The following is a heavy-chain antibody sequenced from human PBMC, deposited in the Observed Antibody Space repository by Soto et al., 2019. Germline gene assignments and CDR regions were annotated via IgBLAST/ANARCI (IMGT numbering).Heavy chain of an antibody. V-gene: IGHV4-39*01. Sequence: QLQLQESGPGLVKPSETLSLTCTVSGGSTSSSSYYWGWIRQPPGKGLEWIGSIYYSGSTNYNPSLKSRVTISVDTSKNQFSLKLSSVTAADTAVYYCASPLVGATAFDYWGQGTLVTVSS. D-gene: IGHD1-26*01. CDR1: GGSTSSSSYY. J-gene: IGHJ4*02. CDR2: IYYSGST. CDR3: ASPLVGATAFDY.